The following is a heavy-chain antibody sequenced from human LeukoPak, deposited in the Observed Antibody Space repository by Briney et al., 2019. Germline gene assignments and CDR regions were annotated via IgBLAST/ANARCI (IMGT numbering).Heavy chain of an antibody. CDR2: IYYSGST. CDR1: GGSISSYY. CDR3: AREGGYSYGDAPLHFDN. Sequence: SETLSLTCTVAGGSISSYYWSWIRKPPGKALEWIGYIYYSGSTNYNPSLKSRVTISVDTSKNQFSLKLSSVTAADTAVYYCAREGGYSYGDAPLHFDNWGQGTLVTVSS. V-gene: IGHV4-59*12. J-gene: IGHJ4*02. D-gene: IGHD5-18*01.